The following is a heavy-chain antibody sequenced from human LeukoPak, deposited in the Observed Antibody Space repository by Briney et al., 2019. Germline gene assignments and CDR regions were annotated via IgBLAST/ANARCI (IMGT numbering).Heavy chain of an antibody. CDR2: ISSDGSGT. J-gene: IGHJ5*02. V-gene: IGHV3-74*01. CDR3: VRGGHLGSGSYDWFDP. Sequence: PGGSLRLSCAVSGFTFSNYWMHWVRQGPGKGLVWVSRISSDGSGTNYADSVRGRFTISRDNAQNTLYLQMNSLRAEDTAVYYCVRGGHLGSGSYDWFDPWGQGTLVTVSS. D-gene: IGHD3-10*01. CDR1: GFTFSNYW.